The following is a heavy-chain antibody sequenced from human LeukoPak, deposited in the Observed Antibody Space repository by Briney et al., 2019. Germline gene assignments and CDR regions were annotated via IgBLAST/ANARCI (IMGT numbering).Heavy chain of an antibody. CDR1: VYTFTSYG. CDR3: ARALPDYYYDSSRDSGEYFQH. J-gene: IGHJ1*01. D-gene: IGHD3-22*01. CDR2: ISDYNGKT. Sequence: ASVKVSCKASVYTFTSYGISWVRQAPGQEVEWMGWISDYNGKTNYAQKLQGRVTMTTATSTRPDYMELRSRRSADTAVYYSARALPDYYYDSSRDSGEYFQHWGQGTLVTVSS. V-gene: IGHV1-18*01.